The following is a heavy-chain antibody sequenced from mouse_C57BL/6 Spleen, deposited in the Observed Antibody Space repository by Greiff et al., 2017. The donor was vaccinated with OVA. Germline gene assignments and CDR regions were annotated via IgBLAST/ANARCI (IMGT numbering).Heavy chain of an antibody. CDR1: GFTFSDYY. V-gene: IGHV5-16*01. CDR2: INYDGSST. D-gene: IGHD1-1*01. CDR3: ARGGYYGSSGVYFDY. J-gene: IGHJ2*01. Sequence: EVKLMASEGGLVQPGSSMKLSCTASGFTFSDYYMAWVRQVPEKGLEWVANINYDGSSTYYLDSLKSRFIISRDNAKNILDLQMSSLKSEDTATYYCARGGYYGSSGVYFDYWGQGTTLTVSS.